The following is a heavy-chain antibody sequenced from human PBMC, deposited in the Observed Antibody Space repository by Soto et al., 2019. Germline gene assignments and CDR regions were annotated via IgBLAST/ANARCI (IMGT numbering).Heavy chain of an antibody. V-gene: IGHV4-31*03. Sequence: SETLSLTCTVSGGSISSGGYYWSWIRQHPGKGLEWIGYIYYSGSTYYNPSLKSRVTISVDTSKNQFSLKLSSVTAADTAVYYCARDKTTMIVVVTDDAFDIWGQGTMVTVSS. D-gene: IGHD3-22*01. CDR2: IYYSGST. CDR3: ARDKTTMIVVVTDDAFDI. J-gene: IGHJ3*02. CDR1: GGSISSGGYY.